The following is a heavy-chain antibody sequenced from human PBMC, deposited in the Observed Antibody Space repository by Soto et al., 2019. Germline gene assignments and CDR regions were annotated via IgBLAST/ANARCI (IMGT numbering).Heavy chain of an antibody. CDR3: AKGYSHDYGDYRGRSYYYYYGMDV. CDR2: ISSSGTPI. V-gene: IGHV3-11*04. CDR1: GFSFTDYY. J-gene: IGHJ6*02. Sequence: PGGSLRLSCVVSGFSFTDYYMTWIRQAPGKGLERVSYISSSGTPIHSADSVKGRFTISRDNSKNTLYLQMNSLRAEDTAVYYCAKGYSHDYGDYRGRSYYYYYGMDVWGQGTTVTVSS. D-gene: IGHD4-17*01.